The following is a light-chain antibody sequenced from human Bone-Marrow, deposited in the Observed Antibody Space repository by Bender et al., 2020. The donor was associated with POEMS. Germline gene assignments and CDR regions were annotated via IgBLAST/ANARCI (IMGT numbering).Light chain of an antibody. CDR2: SSH. CDR3: AVWDDSLNGWV. J-gene: IGLJ3*02. V-gene: IGLV1-44*01. CDR1: SSNIGAHA. Sequence: QSVLTQPPSASGTPGQRVTISCSGGSSNIGAHAVNWSQHLPGTAPKLLIYSSHRRPSEVPDRFSGSRSGTSASLAISGLQSEEEADYYCAVWDDSLNGWVFGGGTKLTVL.